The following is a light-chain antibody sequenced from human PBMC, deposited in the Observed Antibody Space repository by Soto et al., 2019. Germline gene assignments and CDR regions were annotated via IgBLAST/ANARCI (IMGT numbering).Light chain of an antibody. J-gene: IGKJ1*01. CDR2: GAS. V-gene: IGKV3-15*01. CDR1: QSVSSN. CDR3: QQYNNWPWT. Sequence: EIVMTQSPATLSVSPGERATLPCRASQSVSSNLAWYQQKPGQAPRLLIYGASTRATGIPARLSGSGSGTEFSLTISTLQSEDSAVYSCQQYNNWPWTFGQGTKVEIK.